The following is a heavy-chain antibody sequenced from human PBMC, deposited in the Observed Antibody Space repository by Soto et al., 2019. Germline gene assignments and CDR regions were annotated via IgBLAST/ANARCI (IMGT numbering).Heavy chain of an antibody. CDR2: IYYSGST. CDR3: ARHFWGDFWSGDYNWFDP. CDR1: GGSISSSSYY. V-gene: IGHV4-39*01. D-gene: IGHD3-3*01. J-gene: IGHJ5*02. Sequence: QLQLQESGPGLVKPAETLSLTCTVSGGSISSSSYYWGWIRQPPGKGLELIGSIYYSGSTYYNPSLKSRVTISVDTSKNQFSLKLSSVTGADTAVYSCARHFWGDFWSGDYNWFDPWGQGTLVTVSS.